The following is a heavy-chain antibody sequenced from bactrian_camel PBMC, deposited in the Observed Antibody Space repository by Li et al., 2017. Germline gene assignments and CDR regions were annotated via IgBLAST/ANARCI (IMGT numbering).Heavy chain of an antibody. J-gene: IGHJ4*01. CDR2: NGGTST. Sequence: VQLVESGGGSVHSGGSLRLSCAASGDTSRIATRAWFRQATGKGLEWVSSNGGTSTFYADSVKGRFTIARDYAKNTLYLQLNSLKTEDTAMYYCAAGVKGRWTCENNFGQGTQVTVS. D-gene: IGHD1*01. V-gene: IGHV3S1*01. CDR1: GDTSRIAT.